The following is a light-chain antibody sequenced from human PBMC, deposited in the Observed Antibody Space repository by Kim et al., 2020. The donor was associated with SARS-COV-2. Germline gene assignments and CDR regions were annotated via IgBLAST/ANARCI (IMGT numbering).Light chain of an antibody. V-gene: IGKV3D-20*02. CDR1: HLTATY. J-gene: IGKJ1*01. Sequence: SWSPGKSATLSCKASHLTATYLAWYQHRPGQAPRLLIHDVSTRASGVPDRFSGRGSGTEFTLPISRVEAEDFAVYYCQQYNISPWTFGPGTKLEI. CDR3: QQYNISPWT. CDR2: DVS.